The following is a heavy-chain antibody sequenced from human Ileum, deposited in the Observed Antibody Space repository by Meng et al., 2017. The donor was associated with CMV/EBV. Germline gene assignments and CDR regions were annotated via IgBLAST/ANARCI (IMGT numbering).Heavy chain of an antibody. CDR1: GFIFNSHG. J-gene: IGHJ4*02. Sequence: QVEVVESGGGVVQPGGSVRLSFAASGFIFNSHGMHWVRQSPGRGLEWVAFTRNDGSDKYYGDSVKGRFTISRDNAKNTLYLQMNSLRVEDTAVYYCVKDLGLANIIFEDWGLGTLVTVSS. D-gene: IGHD3/OR15-3a*01. V-gene: IGHV3-30*02. CDR3: VKDLGLANIIFED. CDR2: TRNDGSDK.